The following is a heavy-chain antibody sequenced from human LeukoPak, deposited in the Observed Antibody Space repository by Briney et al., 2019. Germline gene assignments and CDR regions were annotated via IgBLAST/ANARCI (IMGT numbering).Heavy chain of an antibody. Sequence: GGSLRLSCAASGFTFSDYYMTWIRQAPGRGLGWISYINGSSSDTKYADSVKGRFTISRDNAKNSVYLLMSSLRAEDTAVYYCARRGTTYCTVDSCHPNWFDPWGQGTLVTVSS. CDR2: INGSSSDT. V-gene: IGHV3-11*03. CDR3: ARRGTTYCTVDSCHPNWFDP. J-gene: IGHJ5*02. CDR1: GFTFSDYY. D-gene: IGHD2-15*01.